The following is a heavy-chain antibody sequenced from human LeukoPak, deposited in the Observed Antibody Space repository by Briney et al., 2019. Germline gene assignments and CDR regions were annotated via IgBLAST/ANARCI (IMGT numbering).Heavy chain of an antibody. CDR1: GGTFSSYA. CDR3: ARDRVTKQWLVRVYSYGMDV. V-gene: IGHV1-69*04. Sequence: SVKVSCKASGGTFSSYAISWVRQAPGQGLEWMGRITSQWGQANYAQKFQGRCTITADKSTSTAYMELSSLRSEDTAVYYCARDRVTKQWLVRVYSYGMDVWGQGTTVTVSS. J-gene: IGHJ6*02. D-gene: IGHD6-19*01. CDR2: ITSQWGQA.